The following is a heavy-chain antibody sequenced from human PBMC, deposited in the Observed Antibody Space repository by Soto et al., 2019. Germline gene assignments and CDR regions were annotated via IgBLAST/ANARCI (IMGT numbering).Heavy chain of an antibody. Sequence: QVQLQQWGAGLLKPSETLSLTCAVYGGSFSGYYWSWIRQPPGKGLEWIGEINHSGSTNYNPSLKSRVTISVDTSKNQFSLKLSSVTAADTAVYYCARGLTLAYYDGSGSRRAVGRDAFDLWGQGTMVTVSS. D-gene: IGHD3-10*01. J-gene: IGHJ3*01. CDR1: GGSFSGYY. V-gene: IGHV4-34*01. CDR3: ARGLTLAYYDGSGSRRAVGRDAFDL. CDR2: INHSGST.